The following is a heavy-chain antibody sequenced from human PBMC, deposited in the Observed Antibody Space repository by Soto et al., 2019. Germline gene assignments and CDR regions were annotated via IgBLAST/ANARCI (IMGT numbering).Heavy chain of an antibody. Sequence: SETLSLTCTVSGGSISSSSYYWGWIRQPPGKGLEWIGSIYYSGSTYYNPSLKSRVTISVDTSKNQFSLKLSSVTAADTAVYYCASPGGYGESGMDVWGQGTTVTVSS. CDR3: ASPGGYGESGMDV. V-gene: IGHV4-39*01. CDR2: IYYSGST. D-gene: IGHD4-17*01. CDR1: GGSISSSSYY. J-gene: IGHJ6*02.